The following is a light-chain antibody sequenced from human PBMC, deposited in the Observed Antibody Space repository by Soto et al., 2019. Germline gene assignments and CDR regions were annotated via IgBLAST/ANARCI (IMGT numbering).Light chain of an antibody. Sequence: QSVLTQPASVSRSPGQSITISCTGTSSDVGAYNYVSWYQQHPGKAPKLIIYDVSNRPSGISNRFSGSKSANTASLTISGLQTEDEADYFCTSYTTSSTLYVFGTGTKVTVL. V-gene: IGLV2-14*01. J-gene: IGLJ1*01. CDR2: DVS. CDR1: SSDVGAYNY. CDR3: TSYTTSSTLYV.